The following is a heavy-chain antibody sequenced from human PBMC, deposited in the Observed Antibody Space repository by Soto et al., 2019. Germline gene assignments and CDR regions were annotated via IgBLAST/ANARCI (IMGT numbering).Heavy chain of an antibody. D-gene: IGHD3-10*01. CDR3: ARDPDSMVRGVITLTYYGMDV. CDR1: GFTFSSYS. CDR2: ISSSSYI. J-gene: IGHJ6*02. Sequence: GGSLRLSCAASGFTFSSYSMNWVRQAPGKGLEWVSSISSSSYIYYADSVKGRFTISRDNAKNSLYLQMNSLRAEDTAVYYCARDPDSMVRGVITLTYYGMDVWGQGTTVTVSS. V-gene: IGHV3-21*01.